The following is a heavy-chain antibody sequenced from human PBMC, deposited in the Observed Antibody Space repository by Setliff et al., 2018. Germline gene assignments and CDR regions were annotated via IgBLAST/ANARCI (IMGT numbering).Heavy chain of an antibody. CDR2: ISSASRTI. CDR3: ARQRYYDTTGKAFDI. CDR1: GYSLSAYV. J-gene: IGHJ3*02. Sequence: SCKASGYSLSAYVMHWVRQAPGKGLQWVSYISSASRTIHYADSVKGRFSISRENAMNSLYLQMNSLRADDTAVYYCARQRYYDTTGKAFDIWGQGTMVTVSS. D-gene: IGHD3-22*01. V-gene: IGHV3-48*03.